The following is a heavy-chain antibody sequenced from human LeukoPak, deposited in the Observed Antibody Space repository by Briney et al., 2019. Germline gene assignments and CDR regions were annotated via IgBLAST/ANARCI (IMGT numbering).Heavy chain of an antibody. J-gene: IGHJ4*02. V-gene: IGHV1-2*07. Sequence: GASVKVSCKASGYSFTGYYLHWVRQAPGQGLEWMGWINPDSGDTKYAHKFQDRVTMTRDTSISTVYMELSRLKSDDTALFYCAREFHDILTGCSAGRYLDYWGQGALVIVSS. CDR1: GYSFTGYY. D-gene: IGHD3-9*01. CDR2: INPDSGDT. CDR3: AREFHDILTGCSAGRYLDY.